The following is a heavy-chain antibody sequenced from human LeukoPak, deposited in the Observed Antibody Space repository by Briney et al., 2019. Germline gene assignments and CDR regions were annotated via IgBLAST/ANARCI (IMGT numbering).Heavy chain of an antibody. J-gene: IGHJ5*02. CDR2: VDYSGST. CDR3: ARVGGEGYWPYNCFDP. V-gene: IGHV4-39*07. CDR1: GDSISISDYF. Sequence: SETLSLTCTVSGDSISISDYFWGWIRQSPRTGLEWIGSVDYSGSTYYNPSLKSRITISIDTSKKELSLNLRSVTAADTAIYYCARVGGEGYWPYNCFDPWGQGTLVTVSS. D-gene: IGHD1-26*01.